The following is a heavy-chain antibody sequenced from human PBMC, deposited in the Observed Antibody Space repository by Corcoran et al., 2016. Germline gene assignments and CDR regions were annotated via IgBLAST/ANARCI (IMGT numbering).Heavy chain of an antibody. CDR3: EKQAFDI. Sequence: QVQLVESGGGVVQPGRSLRLSCAASGFTFSSYGMHWVRQAPGKGLEWVAVISYDGSNKYYADSVKGRFTISRDNSKNTLYLQMNSLRAEESAVYYCEKQAFDIWGQGTMVTVSS. CDR2: ISYDGSNK. J-gene: IGHJ3*02. V-gene: IGHV3-30*18. CDR1: GFTFSSYG.